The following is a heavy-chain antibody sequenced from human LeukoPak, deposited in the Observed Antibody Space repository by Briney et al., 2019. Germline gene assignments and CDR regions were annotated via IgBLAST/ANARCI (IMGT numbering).Heavy chain of an antibody. CDR2: MNPNSGNT. CDR3: ARGIEYSSSSPY. Sequence: ASVKVSCKASGGTFSSYAISWVRQATGQGLEWMGWMNPNSGNTGYAQKFQGRVTITRNTSISTAYMELSSLRSEDTAVYYCARGIEYSSSSPYWGQGTLVTVSS. D-gene: IGHD6-6*01. CDR1: GGTFSSYA. V-gene: IGHV1-8*03. J-gene: IGHJ4*02.